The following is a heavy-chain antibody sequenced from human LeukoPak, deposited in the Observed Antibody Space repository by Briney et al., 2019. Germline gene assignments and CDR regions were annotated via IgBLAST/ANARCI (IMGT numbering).Heavy chain of an antibody. CDR3: ARIAEQHLQYYFDY. CDR2: ISAYDGNT. CDR1: GYFFSSYG. Sequence: ASVKVSCKASGYFFSSYGFSWVRQAPGQGLEWMGWISAYDGNTNYAQKIQGRVTTATDTSTSTAYMELRSLRSDDSAVYFCARIAEQHLQYYFDYWGQGTLVTVSS. V-gene: IGHV1-18*01. D-gene: IGHD6-13*01. J-gene: IGHJ4*02.